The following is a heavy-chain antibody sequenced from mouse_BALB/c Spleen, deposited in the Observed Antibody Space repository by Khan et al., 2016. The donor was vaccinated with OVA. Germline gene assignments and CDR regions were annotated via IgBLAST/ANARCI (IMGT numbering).Heavy chain of an antibody. J-gene: IGHJ4*01. D-gene: IGHD6-1*01. CDR1: GYTFTNNG. V-gene: IGHV9-3-1*01. Sequence: QVQLKESGPELKKPGETVKISCKASGYTFTNNGMNWVKQAPGKGLKWMGWINTYTGKPTYADDFKGRFAFSLETSASTAYLQINNLKNENTATYVCARGVYNGTMDYWGQGTAVTVSA. CDR3: ARGVYNGTMDY. CDR2: INTYTGKP.